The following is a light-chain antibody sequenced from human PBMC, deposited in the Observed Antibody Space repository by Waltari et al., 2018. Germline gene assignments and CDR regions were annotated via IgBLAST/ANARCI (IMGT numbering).Light chain of an antibody. CDR3: QQSFTNPT. Sequence: DIQMTQAPSSLSASVGDRVTITCRASQSISTYVNWYQVKPGKAPKVLIYAASSLQSGVPSRFSGSGSGRDFTLTISSLEPEDFAIYYCQQSFTNPTFGGGTKVEIK. CDR2: AAS. CDR1: QSISTY. J-gene: IGKJ4*01. V-gene: IGKV1-39*01.